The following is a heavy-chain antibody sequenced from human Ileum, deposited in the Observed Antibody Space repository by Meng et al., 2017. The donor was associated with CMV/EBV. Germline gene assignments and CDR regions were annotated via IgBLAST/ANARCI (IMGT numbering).Heavy chain of an antibody. CDR2: INTDGSTT. Sequence: LSCAASGLSFNNYWMQWVRQVPGKGLVWVSRINTDGSTTVYADSVKGRFTISRDNAKNTLSLQISSLRAEDTAVYYCVTGELFFDYWGQGTLVTVSS. D-gene: IGHD3-10*01. CDR3: VTGELFFDY. CDR1: GLSFNNYW. V-gene: IGHV3-74*01. J-gene: IGHJ4*02.